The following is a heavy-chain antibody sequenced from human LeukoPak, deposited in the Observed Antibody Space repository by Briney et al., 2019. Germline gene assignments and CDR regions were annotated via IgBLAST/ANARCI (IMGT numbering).Heavy chain of an antibody. Sequence: GGSLRLSYAASGFTFSSYAMHWVRQAPGKGLEYVSAISSNGGSTYYANSVKGRFTISRDNSKNTLYLQMGSLRAEDMAVYYCARDLYYYDSSGYFYYYYGMDVWGQGTTVTVSS. CDR2: ISSNGGST. V-gene: IGHV3-64*01. J-gene: IGHJ6*02. CDR1: GFTFSSYA. D-gene: IGHD3-22*01. CDR3: ARDLYYYDSSGYFYYYYGMDV.